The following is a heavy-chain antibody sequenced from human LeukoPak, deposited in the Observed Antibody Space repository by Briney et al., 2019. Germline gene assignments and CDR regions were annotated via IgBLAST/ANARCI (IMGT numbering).Heavy chain of an antibody. J-gene: IGHJ6*03. Sequence: SETLSLTCNVSGGSIRGYYWSWIRQPPGKGLEWIGYIYSSGSTNYNPSLKSRVTMPVDTSKNQFSLRLRSVTAADTAVYFCARGRVSSSTWYSTYYYFFYMDFWGKGTTVTVSS. CDR3: ARGRVSSSTWYSTYYYFFYMDF. V-gene: IGHV4-59*01. D-gene: IGHD4-11*01. CDR1: GGSIRGYY. CDR2: IYSSGST.